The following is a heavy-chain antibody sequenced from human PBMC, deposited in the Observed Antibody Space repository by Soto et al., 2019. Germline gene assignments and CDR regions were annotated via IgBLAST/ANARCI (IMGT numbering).Heavy chain of an antibody. Sequence: SETLSLTCTVSGGSISSGGYYWSWIRQHPGKGLEWIGYIYYSVSTYYNPSLKSRVTISVDTSKNQFSLKLSSVTAADTAVYYCARHSNEYRKSLDYWGQGTLVTVSS. D-gene: IGHD6-13*01. CDR2: IYYSVST. V-gene: IGHV4-31*03. CDR1: GGSISSGGYY. CDR3: ARHSNEYRKSLDY. J-gene: IGHJ4*02.